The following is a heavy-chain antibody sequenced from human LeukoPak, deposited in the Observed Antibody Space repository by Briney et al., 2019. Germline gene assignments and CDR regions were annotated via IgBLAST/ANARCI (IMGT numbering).Heavy chain of an antibody. CDR3: ARDGGKSGYYMDV. D-gene: IGHD3-16*01. CDR1: GGSVSSGRYY. Sequence: SETLSLTCTVSGGSVSSGRYYWSWIRQPPGKGLEWIGYIYYSGSTNYNPSLKSRVTISVDTSKNQFSLKLSSVTAADTAVYYCARDGGKSGYYMDVWGKGTTVTVSS. CDR2: IYYSGST. J-gene: IGHJ6*03. V-gene: IGHV4-61*01.